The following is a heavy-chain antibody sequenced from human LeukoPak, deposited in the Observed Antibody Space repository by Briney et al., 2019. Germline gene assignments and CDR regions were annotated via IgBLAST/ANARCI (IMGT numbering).Heavy chain of an antibody. Sequence: SETLSLTCTVSGGSISSSSYYWGWIRQPPGTGLEWVGSIYYSGSTYYNPSRKSRDTISVDTSKNQFSLKLSSVTAADTAVYYCARELRSYYGSGGFDPWGQGTLVTVSS. J-gene: IGHJ5*02. D-gene: IGHD3-10*01. CDR2: IYYSGST. CDR3: ARELRSYYGSGGFDP. V-gene: IGHV4-39*07. CDR1: GGSISSSSYY.